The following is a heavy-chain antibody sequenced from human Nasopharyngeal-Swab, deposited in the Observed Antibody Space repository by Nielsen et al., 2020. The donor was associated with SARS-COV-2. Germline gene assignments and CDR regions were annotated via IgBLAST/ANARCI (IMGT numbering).Heavy chain of an antibody. CDR2: ISGSGGDT. J-gene: IGHJ4*02. CDR1: GFCFSKYA. D-gene: IGHD6-13*01. V-gene: IGHV3-23*01. CDR3: AKDGSSSPTY. Sequence: ESLSLSCAVSGFCFSKYAMSWVRQAPGKGLEWVSAISGSGGDTYYADSVKGRFTISRDNSKNTLYLRMNSLRAEDTAVYYCAKDGSSSPTYWGQGTLVTVSS.